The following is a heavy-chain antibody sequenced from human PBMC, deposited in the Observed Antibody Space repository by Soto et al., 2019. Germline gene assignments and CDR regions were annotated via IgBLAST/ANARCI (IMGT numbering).Heavy chain of an antibody. Sequence: DVQLVESGGGLIQPGGSLRLSCVASGLTVSGKKYMAWVRQAPGKGPEWLSGVYDLDGTYYADSVRGRFTTSIDSSRTTVYLQMRDLRPEDTALYFCATWHLREHAYDIWCQGKMVTVSS. CDR2: VYDLDGT. CDR3: ATWHLREHAYDI. V-gene: IGHV3-53*01. D-gene: IGHD5-12*01. CDR1: GLTVSGKKY. J-gene: IGHJ3*02.